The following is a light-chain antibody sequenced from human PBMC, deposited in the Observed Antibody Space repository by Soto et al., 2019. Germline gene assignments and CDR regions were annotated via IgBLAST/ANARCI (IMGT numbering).Light chain of an antibody. CDR1: QGIRND. J-gene: IGKJ1*01. Sequence: AIQMTQSPSSLSASVGDRVTITCRASQGIRNDLGWYQQKPGKAPKLLIYAASSLQSGVPSRFSGSGPGTDFTLTISSLQPEDFATYYCLQDYNYPTFGQGTKVDIK. CDR2: AAS. CDR3: LQDYNYPT. V-gene: IGKV1-6*01.